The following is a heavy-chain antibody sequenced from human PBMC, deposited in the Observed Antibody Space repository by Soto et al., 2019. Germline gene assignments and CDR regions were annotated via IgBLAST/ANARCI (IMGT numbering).Heavy chain of an antibody. CDR1: GLTFSSYG. CDR2: IWYDGSNR. CDR3: ARDQGTYYVMDV. Sequence: GGSLRLSCAASGLTFSSYGMHWVRQAPGKGLEWVAHIWYDGSNRNYADSVKGRFTISRDNSKDTLYLQMNSLRAEDTAVYYCARDQGTYYVMDVWGQGTTVTVS. J-gene: IGHJ6*02. V-gene: IGHV3-33*01.